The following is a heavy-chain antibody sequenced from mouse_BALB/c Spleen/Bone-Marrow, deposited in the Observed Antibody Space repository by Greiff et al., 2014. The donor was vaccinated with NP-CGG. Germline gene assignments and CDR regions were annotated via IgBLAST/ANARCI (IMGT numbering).Heavy chain of an antibody. CDR1: GISITTGNYR. Sequence: EVQLQQSGPGLVKPSQTVSLTCTVTGISITTGNYRWSWIRQFPGNKLEWIGYIYYSGTITYNPSLTSRTTITRDTSKNQFFLEMYSLTAENTATYYGARDGNYAMEYGGQGTSVKVPS. V-gene: IGHV3-5*02. D-gene: IGHD1-1*02. CDR3: ARDGNYAMEY. CDR2: IYYSGTI. J-gene: IGHJ4*01.